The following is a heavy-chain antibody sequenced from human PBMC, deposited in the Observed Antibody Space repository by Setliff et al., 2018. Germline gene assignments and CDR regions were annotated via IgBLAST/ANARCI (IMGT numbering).Heavy chain of an antibody. J-gene: IGHJ4*02. CDR2: INSSGGSA. V-gene: IGHV1-46*01. CDR1: GYVFINFY. D-gene: IGHD2-8*01. CDR3: SRLVRYCSKTTCQTASGAEL. Sequence: ASVKVSCKASGYVFINFYMYWVRQAPGQGLEWMGIINSSGGSASYAPQFQGRITMTRDTSTSTAYMELRGLTSDDTAVYYCSRLVRYCSKTTCQTASGAELWGQGTLVTVSS.